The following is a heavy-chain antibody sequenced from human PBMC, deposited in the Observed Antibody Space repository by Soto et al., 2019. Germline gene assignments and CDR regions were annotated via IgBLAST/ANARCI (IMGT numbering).Heavy chain of an antibody. CDR1: GFTFTSYG. V-gene: IGHV3-33*01. CDR3: ASRSPALDY. J-gene: IGHJ4*02. D-gene: IGHD2-2*01. Sequence: QVQLVESGGGVVQPGRSLRLSCAASGFTFTSYGMHWVRQAPGKGLEWVAVIWYDGSNKYYADSVKGRFTISRDNSKNTLDLQMNSRRAEVTAVYYCASRSPALDYWGQGTLVTVSS. CDR2: IWYDGSNK.